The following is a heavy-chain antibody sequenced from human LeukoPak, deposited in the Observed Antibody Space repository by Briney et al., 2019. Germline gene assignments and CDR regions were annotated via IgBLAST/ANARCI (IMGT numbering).Heavy chain of an antibody. J-gene: IGHJ5*02. Sequence: PGGSLRLSFAASGFTLSSYAMSWVRQAPGKGLEWVSAISGSGGSTYYADSVKGRFTISRDNSKNTLYLQMNSLRAEDTAVYYCAKDQDIVVVPAAIWFDPWGQGTLVTVSS. D-gene: IGHD2-2*01. CDR2: ISGSGGST. CDR3: AKDQDIVVVPAAIWFDP. CDR1: GFTLSSYA. V-gene: IGHV3-23*01.